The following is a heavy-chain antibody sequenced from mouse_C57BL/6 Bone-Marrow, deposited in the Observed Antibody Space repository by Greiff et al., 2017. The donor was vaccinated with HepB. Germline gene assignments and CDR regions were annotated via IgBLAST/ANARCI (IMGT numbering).Heavy chain of an antibody. V-gene: IGHV1-50*01. CDR1: GYTFTSYW. Sequence: QVQLQQPGAELVKPGASVKLSCKASGYTFTSYWMQWVKQRPGQGLEWIGEIDPSDSYTNYNQKFKGKATLTVDTSSRTAYMQLSSLTSEDSAVYYCATRYWGQGTTLTVSS. J-gene: IGHJ2*01. CDR3: ATRY. CDR2: IDPSDSYT.